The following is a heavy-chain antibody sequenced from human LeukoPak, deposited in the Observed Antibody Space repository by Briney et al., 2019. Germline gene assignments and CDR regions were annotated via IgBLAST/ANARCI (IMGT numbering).Heavy chain of an antibody. CDR1: GGTFSSYA. CDR3: ARSLTGYSSGWFNYYYYYGMDV. V-gene: IGHV1-69*01. Sequence: SVKVSCKASGGTFSSYAISWVRQAPGQGLEWMGGIIPIFGTANYAQKFQGRVTITADESTSTAYMELSSLRSEDTAVYYCARSLTGYSSGWFNYYYYYGMDVWGQGTTVTVTS. J-gene: IGHJ6*02. CDR2: IIPIFGTA. D-gene: IGHD6-19*01.